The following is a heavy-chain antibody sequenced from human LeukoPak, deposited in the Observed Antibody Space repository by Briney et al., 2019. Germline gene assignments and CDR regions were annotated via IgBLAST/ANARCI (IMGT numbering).Heavy chain of an antibody. Sequence: KTSETLSLTCAVHGGSFSGYYWSWIRQPPGKGLEWIGEINHSGSTNYNPSLKSRVTISVDTSKNQFSLKLSSVTAADTAVYYCAKGITMVRGVISHGMDVWGQGTTVTVSS. D-gene: IGHD3-10*01. CDR2: INHSGST. CDR3: AKGITMVRGVISHGMDV. CDR1: GGSFSGYY. V-gene: IGHV4-34*01. J-gene: IGHJ6*02.